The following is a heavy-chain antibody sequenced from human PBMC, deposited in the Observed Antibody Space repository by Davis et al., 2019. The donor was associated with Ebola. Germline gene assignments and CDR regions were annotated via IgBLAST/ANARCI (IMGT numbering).Heavy chain of an antibody. D-gene: IGHD6-19*01. J-gene: IGHJ4*02. Sequence: AASVKVSCKASGYTFTSYYIHWVRQAPGQGLEWMGIINPSGGSTSYAQKFQGRVTMTRDTSTSTVYMELSSLRSDDTAVYYCAREGQPLQWLETFDYWGQGTLVTVSS. CDR2: INPSGGST. CDR3: AREGQPLQWLETFDY. V-gene: IGHV1-46*01. CDR1: GYTFTSYY.